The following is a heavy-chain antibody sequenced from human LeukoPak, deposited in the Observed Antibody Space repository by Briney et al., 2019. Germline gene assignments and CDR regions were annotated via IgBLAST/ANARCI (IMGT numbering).Heavy chain of an antibody. D-gene: IGHD3-9*01. V-gene: IGHV4-34*01. Sequence: SETLSLTCAVYGGSFSGYYWSWIRQPPGKGLEWIGEINHSGSTNYNPSLKSRVTISVDTSKNQFSLKLSSVTAADTAVYYCARGRYDILTGYCLSRQQLVLNYFDYWGQGTLVTVSS. CDR2: INHSGST. CDR3: ARGRYDILTGYCLSRQQLVLNYFDY. CDR1: GGSFSGYY. J-gene: IGHJ4*02.